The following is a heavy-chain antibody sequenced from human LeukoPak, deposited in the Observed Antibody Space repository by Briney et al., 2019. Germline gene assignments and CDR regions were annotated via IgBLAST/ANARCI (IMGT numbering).Heavy chain of an antibody. CDR2: IIPIFGTA. CDR1: GGTFISYA. V-gene: IGHV1-69*13. J-gene: IGHJ4*02. Sequence: SVKVSCKASGGTFISYAISWVRQAPGQGLEWMGGIIPIFGTANYAQKFQGRVTITADESTSTAYMDLSSLRSEDTAVYYCATLRGRYDFWSGYYPTYYFDYWGQGTLVTVSS. CDR3: ATLRGRYDFWSGYYPTYYFDY. D-gene: IGHD3-3*01.